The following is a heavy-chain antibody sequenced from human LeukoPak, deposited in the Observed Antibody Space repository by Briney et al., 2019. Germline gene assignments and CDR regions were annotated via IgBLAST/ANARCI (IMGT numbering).Heavy chain of an antibody. CDR2: ISSSSSYI. Sequence: TGGSLRLSCAASGFTFSSYSMNWVRQAPGKGLEWVSSISSSSSYIYYADSVKGRFTISRDNAKNSLYLQMNSLRAEDTAVYYCARDDYGDYNFDYWGQGTLVTVSS. D-gene: IGHD4-17*01. J-gene: IGHJ4*02. CDR3: ARDDYGDYNFDY. V-gene: IGHV3-21*01. CDR1: GFTFSSYS.